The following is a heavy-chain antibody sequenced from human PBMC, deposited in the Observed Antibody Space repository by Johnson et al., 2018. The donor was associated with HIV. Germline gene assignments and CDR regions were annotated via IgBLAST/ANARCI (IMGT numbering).Heavy chain of an antibody. CDR3: TTRGFVVVPAANLHAFDI. Sequence: QMQLVESGGGVVQPGRSLRLSCAASGFTFSSYAMHWVRLAPGKGLEWVAVTSYAEIQKNYADSVKGRFTISRDNSKNTLYLQMNSLKTEDTAVYYCTTRGFVVVPAANLHAFDIWGQGTMVTVSS. D-gene: IGHD2-2*01. CDR1: GFTFSSYA. J-gene: IGHJ3*02. CDR2: TSYAEIQK. V-gene: IGHV3-30*04.